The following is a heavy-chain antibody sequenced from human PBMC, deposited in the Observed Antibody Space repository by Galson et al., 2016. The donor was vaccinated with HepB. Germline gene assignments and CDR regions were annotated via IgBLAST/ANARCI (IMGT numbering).Heavy chain of an antibody. CDR3: ARDAGTGIDY. CDR1: SYTFSNYG. CDR2: ISGYNGDT. V-gene: IGHV1-18*01. Sequence: SVKVSCKASSYTFSNYGVSWVRQAPGQGLEWLRWISGYNGDTNYAPNFQARFTMTTDTSTNTANMELKNLASDDTAVYYCARDAGTGIDYWGQGTLVTVSS. J-gene: IGHJ4*02. D-gene: IGHD1-14*01.